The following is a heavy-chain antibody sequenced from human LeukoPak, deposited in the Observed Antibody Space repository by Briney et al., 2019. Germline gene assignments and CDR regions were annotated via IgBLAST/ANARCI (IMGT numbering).Heavy chain of an antibody. CDR3: ATAHDYGERTYYYYYMDV. CDR1: GGTFSSYA. V-gene: IGHV1-69*05. CDR2: IIPIFGTA. Sequence: ASVKVSCKASGGTFSSYAISWVRQAPGQGLEWMGGIIPIFGTANYPQKFQGRVTITTDESTSTAYMELSSLRSEDTAVYYCATAHDYGERTYYYYYMDVWGKGTTVTVSS. J-gene: IGHJ6*03. D-gene: IGHD4-17*01.